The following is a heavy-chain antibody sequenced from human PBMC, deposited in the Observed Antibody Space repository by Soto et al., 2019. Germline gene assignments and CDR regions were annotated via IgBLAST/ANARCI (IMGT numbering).Heavy chain of an antibody. D-gene: IGHD3-9*01. Sequence: YGPTLVNPTQTLTLTCTFSGFSLSTSGMCVSWIRQPPGKALEWLALIDWDDDKYYSTSLKTRLTISKDTSKNQVVLTMTNMDPVDTATYYCARIRLQLRYFDWLPNYYYYYGMDVWGQGTTFTVSS. V-gene: IGHV2-70*01. CDR3: ARIRLQLRYFDWLPNYYYYYGMDV. CDR1: GFSLSTSGMC. CDR2: IDWDDDK. J-gene: IGHJ6*02.